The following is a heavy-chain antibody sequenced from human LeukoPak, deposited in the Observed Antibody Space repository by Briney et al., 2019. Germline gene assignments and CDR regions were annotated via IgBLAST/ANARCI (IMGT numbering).Heavy chain of an antibody. CDR2: IYWNDHK. J-gene: IGHJ4*02. V-gene: IGHV2-5*01. Sequence: SGPTLVNPTQTLTLTCTFSVFSLSTRGVGVGWIRQPPGKALEWLGLIYWNDHKGYSPSLKCKLTITKDTSKNQVVLTVTNMDPVDTATYYCAHSLMGAPGDWGQGTLVTVSS. D-gene: IGHD2-8*01. CDR3: AHSLMGAPGD. CDR1: VFSLSTRGVG.